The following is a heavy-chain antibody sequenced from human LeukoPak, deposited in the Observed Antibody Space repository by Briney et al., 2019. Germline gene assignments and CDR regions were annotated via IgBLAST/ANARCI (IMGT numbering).Heavy chain of an antibody. CDR1: GGSISSDKW. V-gene: IGHV4-4*02. Sequence: SGTLSLTCTVSGGSISSDKWWRWLRQPPGEGLEWIGENYQRGSPNYNPSAKRRVTITVDKSKNHFSLQLRSVTAADKAVYYCARGYCSSGSCYGYFQHWGQGIMVTASS. D-gene: IGHD2-15*01. J-gene: IGHJ1*01. CDR2: NYQRGSP. CDR3: ARGYCSSGSCYGYFQH.